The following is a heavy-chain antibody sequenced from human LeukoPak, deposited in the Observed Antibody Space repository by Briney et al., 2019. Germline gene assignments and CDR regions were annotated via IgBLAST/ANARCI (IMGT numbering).Heavy chain of an antibody. CDR1: GCTFSNYA. CDR2: MNPNSGNT. CDR3: ARATIRYDTAMADYYYYYYMDV. D-gene: IGHD5-18*01. J-gene: IGHJ6*03. V-gene: IGHV1-8*02. Sequence: GASVKVSCKASGCTFSNYAVNWVRQAPGQGLEWMGWMNPNSGNTGYAQKFQGRVTMTRNTSISTAYMELSSLRSEDTAVYYCARATIRYDTAMADYYYYYYMDVWGKGTTVTISS.